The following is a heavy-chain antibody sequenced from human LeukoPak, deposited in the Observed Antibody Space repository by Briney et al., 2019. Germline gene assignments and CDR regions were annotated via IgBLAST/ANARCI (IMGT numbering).Heavy chain of an antibody. J-gene: IGHJ4*02. D-gene: IGHD4-17*01. Sequence: GSWVKVSFKSSGYTFTCYYMHWLGQPPAQGREWLGWINPNSGSKNYAQKFQGRVTMTRDTSISADYMELSRMRSDDTAVYYCARGTTVTVDYWGQGTLVTVSS. CDR2: INPNSGSK. CDR1: GYTFTCYY. CDR3: ARGTTVTVDY. V-gene: IGHV1-2*02.